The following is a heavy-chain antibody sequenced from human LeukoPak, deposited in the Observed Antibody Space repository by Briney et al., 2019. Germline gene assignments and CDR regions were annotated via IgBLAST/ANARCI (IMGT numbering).Heavy chain of an antibody. Sequence: SETLSLTCAVSGYSISSSNWWGWVRQPPGEGLEWIAYIYCSGSTYYNPSLKSRVTMSVDTSKNQFSLKLSSVTAVDTAVYYCARSLRGYYFDYWGQGILVTVSS. D-gene: IGHD3-16*01. V-gene: IGHV4-28*01. J-gene: IGHJ4*02. CDR3: ARSLRGYYFDY. CDR1: GYSISSSNW. CDR2: IYCSGST.